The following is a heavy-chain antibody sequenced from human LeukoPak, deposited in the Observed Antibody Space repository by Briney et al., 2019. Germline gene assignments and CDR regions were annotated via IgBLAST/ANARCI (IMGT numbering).Heavy chain of an antibody. Sequence: SGPTLVNPTQTLTLTCTFSGFSLSTSGVGVGWIRQPPGKALEWLALIYWDDDKRYSPSLKSRLTITKDTSRNQVVLTMTNMDPVDTVTYYCAHALRYYDSSGYEYYFDYWGQGTLVTVSS. CDR2: IYWDDDK. CDR1: GFSLSTSGVG. V-gene: IGHV2-5*02. D-gene: IGHD3-22*01. J-gene: IGHJ4*02. CDR3: AHALRYYDSSGYEYYFDY.